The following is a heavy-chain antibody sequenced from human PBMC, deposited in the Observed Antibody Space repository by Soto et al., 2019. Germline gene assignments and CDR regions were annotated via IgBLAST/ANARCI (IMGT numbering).Heavy chain of an antibody. CDR2: RWYDGSNK. D-gene: IGHD2-2*01. CDR1: GFTFSSYG. J-gene: IGHJ4*02. CDR3: ARGSTYYFDY. V-gene: IGHV3-33*01. Sequence: HPGGTLRLSCAVSGFTFSSYGMHWVRQAPGTGLGREAVRWYDGSNKYYADSVKGRLTISRDNSKNTLYLQMISLIAEDTAVYYCARGSTYYFDYWGQGTLVTVSS.